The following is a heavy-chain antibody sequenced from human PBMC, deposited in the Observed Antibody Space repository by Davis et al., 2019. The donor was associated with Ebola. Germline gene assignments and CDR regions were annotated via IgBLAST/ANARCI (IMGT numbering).Heavy chain of an antibody. J-gene: IGHJ4*02. Sequence: PSETLSLTCAVSGGSITSGGYSWSWILQPPGKGLEWLGSIFHTGATYYSPSLKSRVTMFVDTSKNQFSLNVYSVTAADTAIYYCATDILSQPRDWGQGTLVTVSS. V-gene: IGHV4-39*02. CDR1: GGSITSGGYS. CDR2: IFHTGAT. CDR3: ATDILSQPRD.